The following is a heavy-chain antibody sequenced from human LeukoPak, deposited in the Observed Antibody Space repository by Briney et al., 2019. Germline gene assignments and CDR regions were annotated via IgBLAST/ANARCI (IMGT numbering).Heavy chain of an antibody. CDR2: IKQDGSEK. J-gene: IGHJ4*02. CDR3: ARGLIIAAAGQRPNYFDY. CDR1: GFTFSRYY. V-gene: IGHV3-7*01. D-gene: IGHD6-13*01. Sequence: PGGSLRLSCAASGFTFSRYYMTWVRQAPGKGLEWVANIKQDGSEKFCVDSVKGRFTISRDNSKNTLYLQMNSLRADDTAVYYCARGLIIAAAGQRPNYFDYWGQGTLVTVSS.